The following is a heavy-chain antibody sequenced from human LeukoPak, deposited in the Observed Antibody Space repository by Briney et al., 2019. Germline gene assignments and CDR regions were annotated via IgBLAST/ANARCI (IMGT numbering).Heavy chain of an antibody. V-gene: IGHV3-20*04. CDR3: ASWVVTPIDY. CDR2: INWNGGST. CDR1: GFTFDDYG. Sequence: GGSLRLSCAASGFTFDDYGMSWVRQARGKGLDWVSGINWNGGSTGYADSVKGPFTISRDNAKNSLYLQMNSLRAEDTAVYYCASWVVTPIDYWGQGTLVTVSS. D-gene: IGHD4-23*01. J-gene: IGHJ4*02.